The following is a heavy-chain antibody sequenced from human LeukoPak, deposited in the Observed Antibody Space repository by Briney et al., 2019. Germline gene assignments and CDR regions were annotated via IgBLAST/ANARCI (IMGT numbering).Heavy chain of an antibody. CDR1: GYSFTSYW. J-gene: IGHJ4*02. Sequence: GESLKISCKGSGYSFTSYWIGWVRQMPGKGLEWMGIIYPGDSDTRYSPSFQGQVTISADKSISTAYLQWSSLKASDTAMYYCAKALTRGYSGRGEGFDYWGQGTLVTVSS. V-gene: IGHV5-51*01. D-gene: IGHD5-12*01. CDR2: IYPGDSDT. CDR3: AKALTRGYSGRGEGFDY.